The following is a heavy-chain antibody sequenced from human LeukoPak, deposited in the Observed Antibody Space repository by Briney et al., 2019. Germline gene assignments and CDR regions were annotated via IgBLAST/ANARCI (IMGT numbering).Heavy chain of an antibody. CDR2: IYYSGST. Sequence: SETLSLTCTVSGGSISSGGYYWSWIRQHPGKGLEWIGYIYYSGSTYYSPSLKSRVTISVDTSKNQFSLKLSSVTAADTAVYYCASSKLGNYYFDYWGQGTLVTVSS. CDR3: ASSKLGNYYFDY. CDR1: GGSISSGGYY. J-gene: IGHJ4*02. D-gene: IGHD7-27*01. V-gene: IGHV4-31*03.